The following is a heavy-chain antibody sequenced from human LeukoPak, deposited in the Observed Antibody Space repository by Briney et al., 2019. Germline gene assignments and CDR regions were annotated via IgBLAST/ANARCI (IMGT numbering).Heavy chain of an antibody. D-gene: IGHD3-10*01. CDR3: SKERPEEYYASGSYFDY. CDR2: IPNEDGSNK. J-gene: IGHJ4*02. V-gene: IGHV3-30*04. CDR1: GFTFRSFV. Sequence: GGYMRLSCVGSGFTFRSFVMHWVSQAPGKGLDWVAAIPNEDGSNKYYAGSVKGRLTISRDNSKYTMYLEMNSLRVEDTAMYYCSKERPEEYYASGSYFDYWGQGTLVTVSS.